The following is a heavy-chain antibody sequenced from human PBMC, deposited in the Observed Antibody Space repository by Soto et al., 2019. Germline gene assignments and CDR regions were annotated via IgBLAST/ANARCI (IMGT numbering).Heavy chain of an antibody. J-gene: IGHJ4*02. CDR2: IYHSGST. Sequence: SETLALTCAVSGGSISSGGYSWSWIRQPPGKGLEWIGYIYHSGSTYYNPSLKSRVTISVDRSKNQFSLKLSSVTAADTAVYYCARAGVVGATALDYWVQGTLVTVSS. D-gene: IGHD1-26*01. V-gene: IGHV4-30-2*01. CDR3: ARAGVVGATALDY. CDR1: GGSISSGGYS.